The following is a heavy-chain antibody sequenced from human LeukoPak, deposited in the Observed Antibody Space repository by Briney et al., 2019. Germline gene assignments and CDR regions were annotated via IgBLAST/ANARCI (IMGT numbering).Heavy chain of an antibody. Sequence: GGFLRLSCAASGFTFSSYGMHWVRQAPGKGLEWVAVIWYDGSNKYYADSVKGRFTISRDNSKNTLYLQMNSLRAEDTAVYYCARGYGPYGSGSPLGYWGQGTLVTVSS. V-gene: IGHV3-33*01. D-gene: IGHD3-10*01. J-gene: IGHJ4*02. CDR2: IWYDGSNK. CDR3: ARGYGPYGSGSPLGY. CDR1: GFTFSSYG.